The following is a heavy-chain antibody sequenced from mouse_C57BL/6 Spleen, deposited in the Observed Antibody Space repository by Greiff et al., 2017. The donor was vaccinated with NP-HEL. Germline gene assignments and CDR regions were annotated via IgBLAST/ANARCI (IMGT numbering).Heavy chain of an antibody. CDR3: AREATVVATGYFDF. CDR2: ISDGGSYT. V-gene: IGHV5-4*01. Sequence: EVMLVESGGGLVKPGGSLKLSCAASGFTFSSYAMSWVRQTPEKRLEWVATISDGGSYTYYPDNVKGRFTISRDNANNNLYLQMSHLKSEDTAMYYGAREATVVATGYFDFWDTGTTVTVCS. CDR1: GFTFSSYA. D-gene: IGHD1-1*01. J-gene: IGHJ1*03.